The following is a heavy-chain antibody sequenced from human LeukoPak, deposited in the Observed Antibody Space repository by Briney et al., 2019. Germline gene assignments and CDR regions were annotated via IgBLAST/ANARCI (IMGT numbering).Heavy chain of an antibody. V-gene: IGHV5-51*01. Sequence: KLSCTASGYTGTSYATHYDREATGQTLVKMAILYPGDSDATYSPSFQGQVTISADKSISTGYLQWSSLKASDAAMYYCARRRDLYSGSYYTFDYWGQGTLVTVSS. D-gene: IGHD1-26*01. CDR3: ARRRDLYSGSYYTFDY. CDR2: LYPGDSDA. J-gene: IGHJ4*02. CDR1: GYTGTSYA.